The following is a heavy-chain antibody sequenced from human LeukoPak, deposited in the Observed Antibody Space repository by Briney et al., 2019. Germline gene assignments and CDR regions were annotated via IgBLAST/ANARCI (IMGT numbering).Heavy chain of an antibody. CDR1: GYTFTSYD. Sequence: GASVKVSCKASGYTFTSYDINWVRQATGQGLEWMGWMNPNSGNTGYAQKFQGRVTMTRNTSISTAYMELSSLRSEDTAVYYCARLVLDILTGYYYYFDYWGQETLVTVSS. D-gene: IGHD3-9*01. CDR3: ARLVLDILTGYYYYFDY. V-gene: IGHV1-8*01. CDR2: MNPNSGNT. J-gene: IGHJ4*02.